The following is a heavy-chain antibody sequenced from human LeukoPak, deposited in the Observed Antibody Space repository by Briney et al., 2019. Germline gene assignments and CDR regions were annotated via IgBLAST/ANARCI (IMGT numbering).Heavy chain of an antibody. D-gene: IGHD6-19*01. CDR3: ARHTYSSGWYGAFDI. CDR2: IYYSGST. J-gene: IGHJ3*02. CDR1: GGSISSSSYY. V-gene: IGHV4-39*01. Sequence: SETLSLTCTVSGGSISSSSYYWGWIRQPPGKGLEWIGSIYYSGSTYYNPSLKSRVTISVDTSKNQFSLKLSSVTAADTAVYYCARHTYSSGWYGAFDIWGQGTMVTASS.